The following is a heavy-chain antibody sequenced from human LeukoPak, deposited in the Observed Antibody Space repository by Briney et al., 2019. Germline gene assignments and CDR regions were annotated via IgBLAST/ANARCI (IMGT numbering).Heavy chain of an antibody. J-gene: IGHJ6*02. CDR1: GGSFSGYY. CDR3: ARSPSYGSGGGYYYGMDV. V-gene: IGHV4-34*01. CDR2: INHSGST. D-gene: IGHD3-10*01. Sequence: SETLSLTCAVYGGSFSGYYWSWIRQPPGKGLEWIGEINHSGSTNYNPSLKSRVTISVDTSKNQSSLKLSSVTAADTAVYYCARSPSYGSGGGYYYGMDVWGQGTTVTVSS.